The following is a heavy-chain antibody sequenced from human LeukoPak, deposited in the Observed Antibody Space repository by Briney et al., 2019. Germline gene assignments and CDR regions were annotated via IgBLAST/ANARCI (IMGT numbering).Heavy chain of an antibody. CDR3: TKDHEGYFDY. CDR2: IIPIFGTS. J-gene: IGHJ4*02. CDR1: GGTFSSYA. V-gene: IGHV1-69*05. Sequence: ASVKVSCKASGGTFSSYAISWVRQAPGQGPEWMARIIPIFGTSDYAQKFQGRVTITTDESTSTAFMELSGLRSEDTAAYYCTKDHEGYFDYWGQGSLVTVSS.